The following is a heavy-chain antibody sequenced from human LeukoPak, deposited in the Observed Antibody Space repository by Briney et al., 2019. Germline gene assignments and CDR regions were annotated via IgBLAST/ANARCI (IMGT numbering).Heavy chain of an antibody. J-gene: IGHJ6*02. CDR3: ARDRVAVYCSGGNCQSRYYYYDMDV. D-gene: IGHD2-15*01. Sequence: GGSLRLSCAASGFTFSSYAMSWVRQAPGKGLEWVSAISGSGGSTYYADSVKGRFTISRDNSKNTLYLQMNSLRPEDTAVYFCARDRVAVYCSGGNCQSRYYYYDMDVWGQGATVTVSS. CDR1: GFTFSSYA. CDR2: ISGSGGST. V-gene: IGHV3-23*01.